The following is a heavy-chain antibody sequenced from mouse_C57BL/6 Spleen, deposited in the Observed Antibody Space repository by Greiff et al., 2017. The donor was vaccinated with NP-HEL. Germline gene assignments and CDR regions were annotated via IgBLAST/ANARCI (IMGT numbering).Heavy chain of an antibody. CDR2: IRNKANGYTT. Sequence: EVNVVESGGGLVQPGGSLSLSCAASGFTFTDYYMSWVRQPPGKALEWLGFIRNKANGYTTEYSASVKGRFTISRDNSQSILYLQMNALRAEDSATYYCARSYYGSSRYWYFDVWGTGTTVTVSS. V-gene: IGHV7-3*01. CDR3: ARSYYGSSRYWYFDV. D-gene: IGHD1-1*01. J-gene: IGHJ1*03. CDR1: GFTFTDYY.